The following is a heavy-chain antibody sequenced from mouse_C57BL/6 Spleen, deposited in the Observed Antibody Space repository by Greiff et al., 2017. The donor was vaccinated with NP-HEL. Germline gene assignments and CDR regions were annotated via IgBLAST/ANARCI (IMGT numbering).Heavy chain of an antibody. Sequence: VMLVESGPELVKPGASVKISCKASGYSFTSYYIHWVKQRPGQGLEWIGWIYPGSGNTKYNEKFKGKATLTADTSSSTAYMQLSSLTSEDSAVYYCARRYYGSSSYWYFDVWGTGTTVTVSS. V-gene: IGHV1-66*01. CDR2: IYPGSGNT. CDR3: ARRYYGSSSYWYFDV. CDR1: GYSFTSYY. D-gene: IGHD1-1*01. J-gene: IGHJ1*03.